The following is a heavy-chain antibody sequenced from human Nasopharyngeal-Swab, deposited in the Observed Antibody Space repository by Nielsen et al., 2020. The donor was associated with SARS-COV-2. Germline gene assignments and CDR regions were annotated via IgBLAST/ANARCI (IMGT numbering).Heavy chain of an antibody. V-gene: IGHV3-30*18. CDR1: GFTFSSYG. CDR2: ISYDGSNK. J-gene: IGHJ4*02. Sequence: GESLKISCAASGFTFSSYGMHWVRQAPGKGLEWVAVISYDGSNKYYADSAKGRFTISRDNSKNTLYLQMNSLRAEDTAVYYCAKELSARVVTPTYYFDYWGQGTLVTVSS. D-gene: IGHD3-22*01. CDR3: AKELSARVVTPTYYFDY.